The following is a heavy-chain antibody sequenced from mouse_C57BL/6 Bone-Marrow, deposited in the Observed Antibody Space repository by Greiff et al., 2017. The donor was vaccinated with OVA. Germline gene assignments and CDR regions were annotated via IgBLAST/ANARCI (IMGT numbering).Heavy chain of an antibody. CDR3: ARLGFYDYDVGY. CDR1: GYTFTSYW. D-gene: IGHD2-4*01. J-gene: IGHJ3*01. V-gene: IGHV1-52*01. CDR2: IDPSDSET. Sequence: VQLQQPGAELVRPGSSVKLSCKASGYTFTSYWVHWVKQRPIQGLEWIGNIDPSDSETHYNQKFKDKATLTVDKSSSTAYMQLSSLTSEDSAVYYCARLGFYDYDVGYWGQGTLVTVSA.